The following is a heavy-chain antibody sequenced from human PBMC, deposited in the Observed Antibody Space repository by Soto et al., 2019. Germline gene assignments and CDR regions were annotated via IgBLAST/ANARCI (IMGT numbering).Heavy chain of an antibody. CDR2: ISAYNGNT. CDR1: GYTFTSYG. Sequence: ASVKVSCKASGYTFTSYGISWVRQAPGQGLEWMGWISAYNGNTNYAQKLQGRVTMTTDTSTSTAYMELRSLRSDDTAVYYCAGHDYGDTYYYYGMDVWGQGTTVTVSS. CDR3: AGHDYGDTYYYYGMDV. J-gene: IGHJ6*02. V-gene: IGHV1-18*01. D-gene: IGHD4-17*01.